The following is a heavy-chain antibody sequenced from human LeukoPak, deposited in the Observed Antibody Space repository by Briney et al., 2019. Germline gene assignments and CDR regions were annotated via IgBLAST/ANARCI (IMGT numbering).Heavy chain of an antibody. CDR1: AFTFSTYD. CDR3: ARGLTMGHF. D-gene: IGHD4/OR15-4a*01. J-gene: IGHJ4*02. Sequence: GGSLRLSCAASAFTFSTYDMNWVRQAPGKGLEWVSHISTTGTTVYYAAAVKGRFTISRGNAKNSLYLQMNSLRAEDTAVYYCARGLTMGHFGGQGTLVTVSS. CDR2: ISTTGTTV. V-gene: IGHV3-48*03.